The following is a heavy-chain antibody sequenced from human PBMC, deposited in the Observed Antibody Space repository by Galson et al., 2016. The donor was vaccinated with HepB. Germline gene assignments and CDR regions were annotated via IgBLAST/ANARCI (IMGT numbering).Heavy chain of an antibody. V-gene: IGHV3-23*01. CDR3: PKDLQPEYDILTAMYYYFYAMDV. CDR2: ISGSGENT. CDR1: GFTFSSYA. J-gene: IGHJ6*02. D-gene: IGHD3-9*01. Sequence: SLRLSCAASGFTFSSYAMSWVRQAPGKGLEWISTISGSGENTYYADSVRGRFTISRDNSKNTLSLQMNSLRAEDTAVFYWPKDLQPEYDILTAMYYYFYAMDVWGQGTTVTVSS.